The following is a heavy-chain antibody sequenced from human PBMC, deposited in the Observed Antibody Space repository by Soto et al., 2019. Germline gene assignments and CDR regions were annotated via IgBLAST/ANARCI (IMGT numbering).Heavy chain of an antibody. CDR1: GYTFTSYG. J-gene: IGHJ3*02. Sequence: GASVKVSCKASGYTFTSYGISWVRQAPGQGLEWMGWISAYNGNTNYAQKLQGRVTMTTDTSTSTAYMELRSLRSADTAVYYCARVESSSSWCADRAFDIWGQGTMVTVSS. CDR2: ISAYNGNT. CDR3: ARVESSSSWCADRAFDI. D-gene: IGHD6-13*01. V-gene: IGHV1-18*01.